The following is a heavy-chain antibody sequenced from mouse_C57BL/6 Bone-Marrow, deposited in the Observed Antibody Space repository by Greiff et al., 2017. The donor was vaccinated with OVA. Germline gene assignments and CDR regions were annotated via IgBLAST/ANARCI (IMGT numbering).Heavy chain of an antibody. Sequence: QVQLQQSGAELARPGASVKLSCKASGYTFTSYGISWVKQRTGQGLEWIGEIYPRSGNTYYNEKFKGKATLTADKSSSTAYMELRSLTSEDSAVYFCARRDYYYWYCDVWGTGTTVTVSS. J-gene: IGHJ1*03. CDR2: IYPRSGNT. D-gene: IGHD1-1*01. CDR1: GYTFTSYG. V-gene: IGHV1-81*01. CDR3: ARRDYYYWYCDV.